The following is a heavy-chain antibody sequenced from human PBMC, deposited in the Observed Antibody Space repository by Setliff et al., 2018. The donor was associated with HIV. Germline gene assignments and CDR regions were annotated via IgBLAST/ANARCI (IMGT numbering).Heavy chain of an antibody. J-gene: IGHJ6*03. V-gene: IGHV1-69*02. CDR2: IIPILGVA. CDR3: VSVGQSPPHYSYYHMDV. D-gene: IGHD2-15*01. CDR1: RSTFNSHT. Sequence: SVKVSCKASRSTFNSHTINWVRQAPGQGLDWMGRIIPILGVANYAQRFQGKVTITADKSTSTAYMELTSLRFDDTAMYYCVSVGQSPPHYSYYHMDVWGEGTMVTVSS.